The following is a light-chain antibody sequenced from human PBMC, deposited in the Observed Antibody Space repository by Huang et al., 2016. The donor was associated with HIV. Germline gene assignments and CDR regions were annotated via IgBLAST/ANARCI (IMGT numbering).Light chain of an antibody. V-gene: IGKV3-15*01. CDR1: QSVSSN. J-gene: IGKJ2*01. CDR3: QQYNNWPPYT. Sequence: EIVMTQSPATLSVSPGERATLSCRASQSVSSNLAWYQQKPGQSPRLLIYGSSTRATGFPARFSGSGSGTEFPLTISGLQSEDFAVYYCQQYNNWPPYTFGQGTKLEIK. CDR2: GSS.